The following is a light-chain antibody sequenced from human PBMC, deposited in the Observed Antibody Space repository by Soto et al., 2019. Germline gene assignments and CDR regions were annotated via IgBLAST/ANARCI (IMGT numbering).Light chain of an antibody. J-gene: IGKJ5*01. CDR2: GAS. CDR1: QSVSRY. CDR3: QQYGSSPIT. V-gene: IGKV3-20*01. Sequence: DNAVTQSPATVFWCQGDRPTRCCRASQSVSRYLAWYQQKPGQAPRLLIYGASSRATGIPDRFSGSGSGTDFTLTISRLEPEDFAVYYCQQYGSSPITFGQGTRLEIK.